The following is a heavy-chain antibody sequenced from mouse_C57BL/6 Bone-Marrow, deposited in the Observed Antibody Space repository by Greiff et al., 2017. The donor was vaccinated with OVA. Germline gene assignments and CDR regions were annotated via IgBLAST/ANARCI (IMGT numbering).Heavy chain of an antibody. D-gene: IGHD1-1*01. CDR2: IRLKSDNYAT. CDR3: TGNGSSYDYFDY. CDR1: GFTFSNYW. V-gene: IGHV6-3*01. Sequence: EVKLMESGGGLVQPGGSMKLSCVASGFTFSNYWMNWVRQSPEKGLEWVAQIRLKSDNYATHYAESVRGRFTISRDDSKSSVYLQMNNLRAEDTGIYYCTGNGSSYDYFDYWGQGTTLTVSS. J-gene: IGHJ2*01.